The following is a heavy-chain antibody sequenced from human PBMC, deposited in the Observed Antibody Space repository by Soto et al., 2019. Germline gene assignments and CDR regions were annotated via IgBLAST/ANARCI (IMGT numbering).Heavy chain of an antibody. CDR3: TTDDPINRN. CDR2: IKSKTDGGAT. CDR1: GFTFSNAW. Sequence: KPGGSLRLSCAASGFTFSNAWMSWVRQAPGKGLEWVGRIKSKTDGGATDYAAPVKGRFTISRDDSKNMVFLQMNSLKAEDTAVYYCTTDDPINRNWGQGTLVTVSS. V-gene: IGHV3-15*01. J-gene: IGHJ4*02.